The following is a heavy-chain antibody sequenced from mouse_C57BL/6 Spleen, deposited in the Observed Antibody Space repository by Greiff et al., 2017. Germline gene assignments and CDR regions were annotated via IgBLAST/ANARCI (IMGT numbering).Heavy chain of an antibody. CDR3: TRDTGTISFAY. Sequence: DVQLVESGEGLVKPGGSLKLSCAASGFTFSSYAMSWVRQTPEKRLEWVAYISSGGDYIYYADTVKGRFTISRDNARNTLYLQMSSLKSEDTAMYYCTRDTGTISFAYWGQGTLVTVSA. CDR2: ISSGGDYI. V-gene: IGHV5-9-1*02. D-gene: IGHD4-1*01. CDR1: GFTFSSYA. J-gene: IGHJ3*01.